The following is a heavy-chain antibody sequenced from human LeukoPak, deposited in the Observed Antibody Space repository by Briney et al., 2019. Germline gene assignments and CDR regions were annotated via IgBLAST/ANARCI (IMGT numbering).Heavy chain of an antibody. J-gene: IGHJ4*02. CDR2: IYYSGNT. CDR1: GGSISSFY. D-gene: IGHD3-22*01. Sequence: SETLSLTCTVSGGSISSFYWSWIRQPPGKGLEWIGYIYYSGNTRYNPSLKSRATISIDTSKNQFSLKLSSVTAADTAVYYCARHGMSGYYYTYFDYWGQGTLLTVSS. V-gene: IGHV4-59*08. CDR3: ARHGMSGYYYTYFDY.